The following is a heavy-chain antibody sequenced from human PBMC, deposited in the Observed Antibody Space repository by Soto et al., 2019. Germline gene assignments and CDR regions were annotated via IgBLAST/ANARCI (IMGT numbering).Heavy chain of an antibody. D-gene: IGHD2-15*01. CDR2: ISAYNGNT. CDR3: ARDSLEPQIVVVVAATHLGNCFDF. J-gene: IGHJ5*01. CDR1: GYTFTSYG. V-gene: IGHV1-18*01. Sequence: GASVKVSCKASGYTFTSYGISWVRQAPGQGLEWMGWISAYNGNTNYAQKLQGRVTMTTDTSTSTAYMELRSLRSDDTAVYYCARDSLEPQIVVVVAATHLGNCFDFWGQGILVTVSS.